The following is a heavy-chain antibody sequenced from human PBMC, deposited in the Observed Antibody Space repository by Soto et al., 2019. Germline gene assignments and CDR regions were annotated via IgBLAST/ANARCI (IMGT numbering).Heavy chain of an antibody. CDR2: IIPIFGTA. J-gene: IGHJ3*02. CDR1: GGTFSSYA. CDR3: AREGTFPPPFFDI. V-gene: IGHV1-69*06. Sequence: GASVKVSCKASGGTFSSYAISWVRQAPGQGLEWMGGIIPIFGTANYARKFQGRVTITADKSTSTAYMELSSLRSEDTAVYYCAREGTFPPPFFDIWGQGTMVTVS. D-gene: IGHD1-7*01.